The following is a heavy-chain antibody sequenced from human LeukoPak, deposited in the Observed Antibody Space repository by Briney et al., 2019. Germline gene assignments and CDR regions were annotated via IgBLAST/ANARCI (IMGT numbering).Heavy chain of an antibody. J-gene: IGHJ4*02. CDR1: GFTFSSYW. V-gene: IGHV3-7*03. D-gene: IGHD6-13*01. CDR2: IKQDGSEK. Sequence: GGSLRLSCAASGFTFSSYWMSWVRQAPRKGLEWVANIKQDGSEKYYVDSVKGRFTISRDNAKNPLYLQMNSLRAEDTALYYCAKDKGIGAAAGAIDYWGQGTLVTVSS. CDR3: AKDKGIGAAAGAIDY.